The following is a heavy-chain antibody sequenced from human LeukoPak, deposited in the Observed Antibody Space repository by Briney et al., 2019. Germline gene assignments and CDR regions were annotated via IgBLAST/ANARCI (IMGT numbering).Heavy chain of an antibody. D-gene: IGHD2-15*01. CDR2: IYYSGST. CDR1: GGSFSGYY. V-gene: IGHV4-59*01. CDR3: ARTTEGYCRGRSCYSYYYYMDV. Sequence: PSETLSLTCAVYGGSFSGYYWSWIRQPPGKGLEWIGYIYYSGSTNYNPSLKSRVTISVDTSKNQFSLKLSSVTAADTAVYYCARTTEGYCRGRSCYSYYYYMDVWGKGTTVTVSS. J-gene: IGHJ6*03.